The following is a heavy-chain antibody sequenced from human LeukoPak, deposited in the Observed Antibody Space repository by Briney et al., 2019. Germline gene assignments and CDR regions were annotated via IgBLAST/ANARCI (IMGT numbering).Heavy chain of an antibody. CDR2: IIGSGGST. V-gene: IGHV3-23*01. J-gene: IGHJ4*02. CDR1: GFIFNNYA. Sequence: GGSLRLSCVASGFIFNNYAMSWVRQAPGKGLEWVSLIIGSGGSTFYADSVKGRFTISRDKSKNKLYLQMNSLRAEDTAVYYCAKGAYDYIEIAYFDYWGQGSLVTVSS. CDR3: AKGAYDYIEIAYFDY. D-gene: IGHD5-12*01.